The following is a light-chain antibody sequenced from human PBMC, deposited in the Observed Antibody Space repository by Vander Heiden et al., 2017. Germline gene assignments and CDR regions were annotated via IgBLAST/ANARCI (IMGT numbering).Light chain of an antibody. CDR1: SSNIGSHT. Sequence: QPVLPQPPSASWTPGQRVSSPCSGRSSNIGSHTVNCYQQYPGAAPKLLIYLDHQRPSGVADRFSGSKSGTSASLAISGLQYEDEADYYCAVRDDNLRAVVFGGGTKLTVL. CDR3: AVRDDNLRAVV. CDR2: LDH. V-gene: IGLV1-44*01. J-gene: IGLJ3*02.